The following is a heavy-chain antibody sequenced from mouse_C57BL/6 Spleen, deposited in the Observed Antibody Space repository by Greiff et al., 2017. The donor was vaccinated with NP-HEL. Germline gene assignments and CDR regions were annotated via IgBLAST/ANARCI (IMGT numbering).Heavy chain of an antibody. J-gene: IGHJ3*01. V-gene: IGHV5-4*01. CDR2: ISDGGSYT. Sequence: EVQLVESGGGLVKPGGSLKLSCAASGFTFSSYAMSWVRQTPEKRLAWVATISDGGSYTYYPDNVKGRFTISRDNAKNNLYLQMSHLKSEDTAMYYCARSYPQRGFAYWGQGTLVTVSA. CDR3: ARSYPQRGFAY. CDR1: GFTFSSYA. D-gene: IGHD2-10*01.